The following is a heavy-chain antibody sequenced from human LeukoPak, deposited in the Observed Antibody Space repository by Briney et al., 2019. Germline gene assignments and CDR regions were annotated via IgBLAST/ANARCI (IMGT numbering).Heavy chain of an antibody. V-gene: IGHV3-30*18. CDR1: GFTFSSYG. CDR3: AKDRPLTMIVVVIDY. D-gene: IGHD3-22*01. CDR2: ISYDGSNK. Sequence: GGSLRLSCAASGFTFSSYGMHWVRQAPGKGLEWVAVISYDGSNKYYADSVKGRFTISRDNSKNTLYLQMNSLRAEDTAVYYCAKDRPLTMIVVVIDYWGQGTLVTVSS. J-gene: IGHJ4*02.